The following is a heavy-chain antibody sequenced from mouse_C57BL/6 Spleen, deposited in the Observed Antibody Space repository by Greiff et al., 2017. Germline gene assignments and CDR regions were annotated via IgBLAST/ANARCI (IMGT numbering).Heavy chain of an antibody. V-gene: IGHV1-18*01. CDR2: INPNNGGT. CDR1: GYTFTDYN. D-gene: IGHD2-4*01. CDR3: ARFDYDEDAMDY. J-gene: IGHJ4*01. Sequence: VQLKQSGPELVKPGASVKIPCKASGYTFTDYNMDWVKQSHGKSLEWIGDINPNNGGTIYNQKFKGKATLTVDKSSSPAYMELRSLTSEATAVYYCARFDYDEDAMDYWGQGTSVTVSS.